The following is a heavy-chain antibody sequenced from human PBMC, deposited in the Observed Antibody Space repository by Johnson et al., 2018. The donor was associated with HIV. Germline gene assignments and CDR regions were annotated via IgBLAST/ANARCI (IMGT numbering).Heavy chain of an antibody. V-gene: IGHV3-30-3*01. CDR2: ISYDGDNK. Sequence: QVQLVESGGGLKQPGGSLRLSCAASGFTFSSYTMHWVRQAPGKGLEWVAVISYDGDNKYYADSVKGRFTISRDNSKNSLYLQMSSLRLEDTALYYCVKDSLEEDAFDIWGQGTMVTVSS. CDR1: GFTFSSYT. CDR3: VKDSLEEDAFDI. J-gene: IGHJ3*02.